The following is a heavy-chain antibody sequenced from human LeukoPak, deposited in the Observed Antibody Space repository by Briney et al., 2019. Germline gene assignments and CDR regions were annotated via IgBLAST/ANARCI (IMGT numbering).Heavy chain of an antibody. J-gene: IGHJ3*02. D-gene: IGHD3-22*01. V-gene: IGHV4-34*01. Sequence: SETLSLTCAVYGGSFSGYYWSWIRQPPGKGLEWIGEINHSGSTNYNPSLKSRVTISVDTSKNQFSLKLSSVTAADTAVYYCARVPGRYTYYCDSSHSGAFDIWGQGTMVTVSS. CDR3: ARVPGRYTYYCDSSHSGAFDI. CDR1: GGSFSGYY. CDR2: INHSGST.